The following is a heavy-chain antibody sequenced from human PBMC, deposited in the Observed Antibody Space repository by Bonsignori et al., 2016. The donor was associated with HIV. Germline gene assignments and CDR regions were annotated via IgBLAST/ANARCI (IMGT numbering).Heavy chain of an antibody. V-gene: IGHV3-21*01. CDR2: ITGGSDYI. Sequence: EVQLVESGGGLVKPGGSLRLSCAASGFTFSTYAMNWVRQAPGKGLEWVSSITGGSDYIFYGDSVQGRFTISRDNAKNSLYLQMNSLRAEDTAVYYCARVFGKSSLVLDSWGQGTLVTVSS. CDR1: GFTFSTYA. CDR3: ARVFGKSSLVLDS. J-gene: IGHJ4*02. D-gene: IGHD6-13*01.